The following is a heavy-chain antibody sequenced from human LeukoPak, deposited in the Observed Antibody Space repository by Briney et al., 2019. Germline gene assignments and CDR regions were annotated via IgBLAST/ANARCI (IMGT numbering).Heavy chain of an antibody. Sequence: SETLSLTCTVSGGSISSGSYYWSWIRQPPGKGLEWIAYIYYSGSTNYNPSLKSRVTISVDTSKNQFSLKLSSVTAADTAVYYCARRRKFWFGVNYYYYMDVWGKGTTVTISS. D-gene: IGHD3-10*01. CDR3: ARRRKFWFGVNYYYYMDV. CDR2: IYYSGST. J-gene: IGHJ6*03. CDR1: GGSISSGSYY. V-gene: IGHV4-61*01.